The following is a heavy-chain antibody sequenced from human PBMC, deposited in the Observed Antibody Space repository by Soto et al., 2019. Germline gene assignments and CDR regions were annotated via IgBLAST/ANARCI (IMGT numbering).Heavy chain of an antibody. CDR1: GYTFTSYD. V-gene: IGHV1-8*01. CDR2: MNPNSGNT. CDR3: ARAYYDSSGYYFDS. Sequence: QVQLVQSGAEVKKPGASVKVSYKDSGYTFTSYDINWVRQATGQGLEWMGWMNPNSGNTGYAQKFQRRVTMTRNTSISTAYMDLSSLRSEDTAVYYCARAYYDSSGYYFDSWGQGTLVTVSS. D-gene: IGHD3-22*01. J-gene: IGHJ4*02.